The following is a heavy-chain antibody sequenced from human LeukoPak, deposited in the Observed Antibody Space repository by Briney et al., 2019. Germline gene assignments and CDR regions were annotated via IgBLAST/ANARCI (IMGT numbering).Heavy chain of an antibody. D-gene: IGHD6-19*01. V-gene: IGHV3-30*03. J-gene: IGHJ4*02. CDR1: GFTFSNYG. CDR2: ISYDGSNK. Sequence: PGGSLRLSCAASGFTFSNYGMHWVRQAPGKGLEWVAVISYDGSNKYYADSVKGRFTISRDNSKNTLYLQMNSLRAEDTAVYYCARSLGDSSGCHWGQGTLVTVSS. CDR3: ARSLGDSSGCH.